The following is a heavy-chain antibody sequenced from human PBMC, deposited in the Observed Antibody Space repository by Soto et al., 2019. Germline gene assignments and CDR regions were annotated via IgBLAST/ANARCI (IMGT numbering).Heavy chain of an antibody. Sequence: GGSLRLSCAASGFTVSSNYMSWVRQAPGKGLEWVSVIYSGGSTYYADSVKGRFTISRHNSKNTLYLQMNSLRAEDTAIYYCAKHSGWYTAFDYWGQGALVTVSS. J-gene: IGHJ4*02. CDR1: GFTVSSNY. CDR2: IYSGGST. CDR3: AKHSGWYTAFDY. V-gene: IGHV3-53*04. D-gene: IGHD6-19*01.